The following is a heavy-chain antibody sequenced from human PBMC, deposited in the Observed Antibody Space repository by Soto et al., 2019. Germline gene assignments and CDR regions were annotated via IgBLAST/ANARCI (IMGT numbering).Heavy chain of an antibody. J-gene: IGHJ4*02. CDR1: GYDFTRYF. D-gene: IGHD3-16*02. CDR3: SRDLSPY. Sequence: QVQLVQSGAEVKKPGASVKLSCKTSGYDFTRYFIHWVRQAPGQGLEWMVKVNPTGGSPTFGQKFQGRVTVTTDTSTSTVYMELSSLRSDDTAVYYCSRDLSPYWGQGTLVTVSS. V-gene: IGHV1-46*03. CDR2: VNPTGGSP.